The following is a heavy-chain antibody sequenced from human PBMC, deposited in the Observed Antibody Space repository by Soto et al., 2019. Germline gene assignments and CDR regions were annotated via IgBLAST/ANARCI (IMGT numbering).Heavy chain of an antibody. CDR2: IIPMFGIQ. CDR1: GGTLNRNT. D-gene: IGHD2-15*01. CDR3: ARGTPAPTYYFDF. Sequence: QVQLVQSGAEVKKPGSSVRVSCKASGGTLNRNTISWVRQAPGQGLEWMGRIIPMFGIQKYAQKFQDKVTITADRYTNTAYMELSSLRSEDTDVYYCARGTPAPTYYFDFWGQGSLVTVSS. V-gene: IGHV1-69*02. J-gene: IGHJ4*02.